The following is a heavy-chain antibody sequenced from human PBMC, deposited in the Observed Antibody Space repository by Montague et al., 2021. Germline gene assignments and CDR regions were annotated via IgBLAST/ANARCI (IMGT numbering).Heavy chain of an antibody. CDR1: SGSISSFS. V-gene: IGHV4-59*03. D-gene: IGHD5-24*01. CDR3: ARRGRPIGLYHFGH. CDR2: LYDSGDT. J-gene: IGHJ4*02. Sequence: SETLSLTCIVSSGSISSFSWAWIRQAPGKALEWIRHLYDSGDTYYNPSLHSRLTFSLDTSRNQFFLRLTSVTAADTAVYYCARRGRPIGLYHFGHWGQGTLVTVSS.